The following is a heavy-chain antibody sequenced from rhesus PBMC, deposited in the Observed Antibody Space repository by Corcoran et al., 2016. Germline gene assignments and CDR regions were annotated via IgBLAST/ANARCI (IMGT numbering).Heavy chain of an antibody. Sequence: QVQLQESGPGLVKPSETLSLTCAVSGGSISDSYFWSWVRQPPGKGLEWIGYIDGGGGATSYNTSLKNRGTISRDTSKNQFSLKLTSVTAADTAVYYCWLDQFDVWGAGVLVTVSS. V-gene: IGHV4-106*01. CDR2: IDGGGGAT. D-gene: IGHD2-33*01. CDR3: WLDQFDV. J-gene: IGHJ5-1*01. CDR1: GGSISDSYF.